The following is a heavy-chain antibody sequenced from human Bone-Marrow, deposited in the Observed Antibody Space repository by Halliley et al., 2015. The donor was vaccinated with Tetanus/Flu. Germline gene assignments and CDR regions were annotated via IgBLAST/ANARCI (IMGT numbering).Heavy chain of an antibody. V-gene: IGHV3-23*01. Sequence: GWVSVVRGSADSTYYANSVKGRFPISRDNSKNTLYLQMNSLRADDTAVYYCARRTAGWYFDLWGLGTLVTVS. CDR2: VRGSADST. CDR3: ARRTAGWYFDL. J-gene: IGHJ2*01. D-gene: IGHD5-18*01.